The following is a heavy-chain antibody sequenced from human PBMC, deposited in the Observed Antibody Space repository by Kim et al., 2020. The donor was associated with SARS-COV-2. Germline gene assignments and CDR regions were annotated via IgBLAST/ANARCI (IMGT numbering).Heavy chain of an antibody. D-gene: IGHD3-22*01. J-gene: IGHJ4*02. Sequence: PSLKRRVTMSVDASTNQFSLKLSSVTAADTAVYYCARDASHSSGYSHFDYWGQGTLVTVSS. V-gene: IGHV4-4*06. CDR3: ARDASHSSGYSHFDY.